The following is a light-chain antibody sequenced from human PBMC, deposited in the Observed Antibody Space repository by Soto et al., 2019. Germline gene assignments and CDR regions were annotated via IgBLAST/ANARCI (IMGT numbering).Light chain of an antibody. CDR3: QQYNIYSWT. CDR2: DAS. CDR1: QSVSGC. J-gene: IGKJ1*01. Sequence: DIEMTQSPSTLSANVGDRVTITCRASQSVSGCLAWYQQRPGKPPKLLIYDASNLQNWVPSRFSGSGSGTEFTLTISSLQPDDIATYYCQQYNIYSWTFGQGTKVDI. V-gene: IGKV1-5*01.